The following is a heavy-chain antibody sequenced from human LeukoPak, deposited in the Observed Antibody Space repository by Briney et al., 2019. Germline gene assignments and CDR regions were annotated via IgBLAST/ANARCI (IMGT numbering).Heavy chain of an antibody. J-gene: IGHJ4*02. CDR1: GGSISSSSYY. Sequence: SETLSLTCTVSGGSISSSSYYWGWIRQPPGKGLEWIGSIYYSGSTYYNPSLKSRVTISVDTSKNQFSLKLSSVTAADTAVYYCARAFSSSWGIFDYWGQGTLVTVSS. CDR2: IYYSGST. V-gene: IGHV4-39*07. CDR3: ARAFSSSWGIFDY. D-gene: IGHD6-13*01.